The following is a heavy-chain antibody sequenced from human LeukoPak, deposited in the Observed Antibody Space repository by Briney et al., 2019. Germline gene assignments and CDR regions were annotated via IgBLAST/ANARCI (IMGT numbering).Heavy chain of an antibody. V-gene: IGHV1-2*02. J-gene: IGHJ6*03. D-gene: IGHD3-9*01. Sequence: GASVKVSCKASGYTFTGYYMHWVRQAPGQGLEGMGWINPNSGGTNYAQKFQGRVTMTRDTSISTAYMELSRLRSDGTAVYYCAREGTYYDILTGYGYYYYYMDVWGKGTTVTVSS. CDR1: GYTFTGYY. CDR2: INPNSGGT. CDR3: AREGTYYDILTGYGYYYYYMDV.